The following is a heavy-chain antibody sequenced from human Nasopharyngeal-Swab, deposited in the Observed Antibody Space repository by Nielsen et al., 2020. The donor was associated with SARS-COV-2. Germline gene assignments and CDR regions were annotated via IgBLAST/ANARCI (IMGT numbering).Heavy chain of an antibody. CDR2: INPSGGST. Sequence: ASVKVSCKASGYTFTSYYMHWVRQAPGQGLEWMGIINPSGGSTSYAQKFQGRVTMTRDTSTSTVYMELRSLRSDDTAVYYCARGRVGATDFYYYYGMDVWGQGTTVTVSS. V-gene: IGHV1-46*01. D-gene: IGHD1-26*01. J-gene: IGHJ6*02. CDR3: ARGRVGATDFYYYYGMDV. CDR1: GYTFTSYY.